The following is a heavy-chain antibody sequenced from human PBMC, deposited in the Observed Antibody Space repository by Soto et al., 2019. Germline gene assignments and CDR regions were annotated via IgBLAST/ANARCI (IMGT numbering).Heavy chain of an antibody. CDR1: GFTFDDYA. D-gene: IGHD3-3*01. CDR3: ASSSGRGDFWSGYVAFDI. J-gene: IGHJ3*02. V-gene: IGHV3-9*01. CDR2: VSWNSGSE. Sequence: EVQLVESGGGLVQPGRSLRLSCAASGFTFDDYAMHWVRQAPVKGLEWVSGVSWNSGSEGYADSVKGRFTISRDNVNKSLHLQMNSLEPEDTAVYFCASSSGRGDFWSGYVAFDIWGQGTMVTVS.